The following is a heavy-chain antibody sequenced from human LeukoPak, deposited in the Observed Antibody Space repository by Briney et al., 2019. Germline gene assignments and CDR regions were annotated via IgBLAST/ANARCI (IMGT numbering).Heavy chain of an antibody. CDR3: ARRGSGSYVLVY. D-gene: IGHD3-10*01. CDR1: GYTFTRYY. Sequence: ASVKVSCKASGYTFTRYYMHWVRQAPGQGLEWMGIINPSDGVIDYAQKFQDRVTMTRDTSTSTVYMELSRLRSEDTAVYYCARRGSGSYVLVYWGQGTLVTVSS. V-gene: IGHV1-46*01. CDR2: INPSDGVI. J-gene: IGHJ4*02.